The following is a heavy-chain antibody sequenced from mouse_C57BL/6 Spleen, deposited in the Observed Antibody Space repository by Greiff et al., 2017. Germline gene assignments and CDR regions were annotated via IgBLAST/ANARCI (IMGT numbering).Heavy chain of an antibody. CDR3: AKDGYSAHYYAMDY. V-gene: IGHV1-52*01. CDR2: IDPSDSET. J-gene: IGHJ4*01. D-gene: IGHD2-3*01. CDR1: GYTFTSYW. Sequence: QVQLQQPGAELVRPGSSVKLSCKASGYTFTSYWMHWVKQRPIQGLEWIGNIDPSDSETHYNQKFKDKATLTVDKSSSTAYMQLSSLTSEASAVYYCAKDGYSAHYYAMDYWGQGTSVTVSS.